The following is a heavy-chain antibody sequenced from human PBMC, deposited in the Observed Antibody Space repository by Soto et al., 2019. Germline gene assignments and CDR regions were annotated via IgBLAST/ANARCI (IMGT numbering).Heavy chain of an antibody. J-gene: IGHJ4*02. Sequence: ASVKVSCKASGYTFTSYDINWVRQATGQGLEWMGWMNPNSGNTGYAQKFQGRVTMTRNTSISTAYMELSSLRSEDTAVYYCAVKGHSSGWYADDYWGQGPLVTVSS. D-gene: IGHD6-19*01. V-gene: IGHV1-8*01. CDR3: AVKGHSSGWYADDY. CDR1: GYTFTSYD. CDR2: MNPNSGNT.